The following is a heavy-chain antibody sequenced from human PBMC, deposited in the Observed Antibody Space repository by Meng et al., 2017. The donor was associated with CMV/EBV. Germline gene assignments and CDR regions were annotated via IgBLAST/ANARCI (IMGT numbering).Heavy chain of an antibody. Sequence: QITLKESGPTLVKPTQTLTLTCTFSGFSLSTSGVGVAWIRQSPGKALEWLALIFWNDDKRYSPSLRSRPTITKDTFKNQVVLTMTNVDPVDTATYYCAHHPFYYDSISFDYWGQGTLVTVSS. J-gene: IGHJ4*02. V-gene: IGHV2-5*01. CDR3: AHHPFYYDSISFDY. D-gene: IGHD3-22*01. CDR2: IFWNDDK. CDR1: GFSLSTSGVG.